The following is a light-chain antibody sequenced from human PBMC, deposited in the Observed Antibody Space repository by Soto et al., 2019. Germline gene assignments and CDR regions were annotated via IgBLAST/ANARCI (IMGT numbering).Light chain of an antibody. J-gene: IGKJ1*01. CDR3: QQYNTYQGT. CDR2: DAS. Sequence: QMTQSPATVSASAGDRVSITCRASQNIDKWLAWYQQKPQKAPQLLIFDASTLESGVPSRFSGSGSGTEFTLTISSLQPDDFATYYCQQYNTYQGTFGPGTKVDIK. V-gene: IGKV1-5*01. CDR1: QNIDKW.